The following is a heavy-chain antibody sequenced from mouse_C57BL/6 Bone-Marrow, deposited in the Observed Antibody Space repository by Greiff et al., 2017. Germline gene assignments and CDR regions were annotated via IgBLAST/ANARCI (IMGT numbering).Heavy chain of an antibody. CDR2: FHPYNDDT. CDR3: ARGGDGYDVVPFAY. J-gene: IGHJ3*01. D-gene: IGHD2-2*01. CDR1: GYTFTTYP. V-gene: IGHV1-47*01. Sequence: QVQLQQSGAELVKPGASVKMSCKASGYTFTTYPIEWMKQNHGKSLEWIGNFHPYNDDTKYNDKFKGKATLTVEKSSSTVYLALSRLTSDDSAVYYCARGGDGYDVVPFAYWGQGTLVTVSA.